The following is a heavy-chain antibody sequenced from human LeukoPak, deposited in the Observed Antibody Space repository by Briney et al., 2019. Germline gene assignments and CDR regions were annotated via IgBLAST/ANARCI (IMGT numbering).Heavy chain of an antibody. J-gene: IGHJ4*02. D-gene: IGHD5-18*01. Sequence: GGSLRLSCAASGITFSSYWMSWVRQAPGKGLEWVANIKQDGSGKNYVDSVKGRFTISRDNAKNSLYLQMNSLRAEDTAMYYCASLDTAMVNGDYWGQGTLVTVSS. CDR1: GITFSSYW. V-gene: IGHV3-7*01. CDR2: IKQDGSGK. CDR3: ASLDTAMVNGDY.